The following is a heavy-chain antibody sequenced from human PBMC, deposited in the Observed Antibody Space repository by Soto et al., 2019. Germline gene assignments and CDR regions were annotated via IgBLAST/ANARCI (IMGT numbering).Heavy chain of an antibody. D-gene: IGHD3-22*01. V-gene: IGHV1-69*13. CDR2: IIPIFGTA. CDR3: ARDRLTYYYDSSGYYSTRNAFDI. Sequence: SVKVSCKASGGTFSSYAISWVRQAPGQGLEWMGGIIPIFGTANYAQKFQGRVTITADESTSTAYMELSSLRSEDTAVYYCARDRLTYYYDSSGYYSTRNAFDIWGQGTMVTVSS. J-gene: IGHJ3*02. CDR1: GGTFSSYA.